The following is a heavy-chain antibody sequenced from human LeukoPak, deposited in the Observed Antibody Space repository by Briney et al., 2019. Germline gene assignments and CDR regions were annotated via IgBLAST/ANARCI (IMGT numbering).Heavy chain of an antibody. Sequence: GGSLRLSCAASGFTFNSYHMNWVRQAPGKGLEWVSYISSSSGTIYYADSVKGRFTISRDNAKDSLYLQMNSLRDEDTAVYYCARKGSITGKKGNSFDYWGQGTLVTVSS. D-gene: IGHD1-20*01. CDR1: GFTFNSYH. CDR2: ISSSSGTI. CDR3: ARKGSITGKKGNSFDY. J-gene: IGHJ4*02. V-gene: IGHV3-48*02.